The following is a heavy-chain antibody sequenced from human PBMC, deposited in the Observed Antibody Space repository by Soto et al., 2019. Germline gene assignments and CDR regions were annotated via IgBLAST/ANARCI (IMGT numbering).Heavy chain of an antibody. CDR2: INGGGST. J-gene: IGHJ6*02. Sequence: EVQLVESGGGLIQPGGSLRLSCAASGFNVSVNYMNWVRQAPGKGLEWVSVINGGGSTNYADSVKGRFTISRDTSKNTLYLQMNILRAEDTAVYYCVRENYYYGMDVWGQGTTVIVSS. CDR3: VRENYYYGMDV. V-gene: IGHV3-53*01. CDR1: GFNVSVNY.